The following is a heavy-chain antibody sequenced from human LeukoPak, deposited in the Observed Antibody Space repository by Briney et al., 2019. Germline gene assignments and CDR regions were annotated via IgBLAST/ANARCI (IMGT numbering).Heavy chain of an antibody. D-gene: IGHD2-2*01. CDR1: GFTFSNYW. Sequence: GGSLRLSCAASGFTFSNYWIHWVRQAPGKGLVCVSRINSDGRSSYADSVKGRFTISRDNAKNTVYLEINSLSAEDTAIYYCTRGGSSTWTKPSYFDYWGQGTLVAVSS. J-gene: IGHJ4*02. CDR3: TRGGSSTWTKPSYFDY. CDR2: INSDGRS. V-gene: IGHV3-74*01.